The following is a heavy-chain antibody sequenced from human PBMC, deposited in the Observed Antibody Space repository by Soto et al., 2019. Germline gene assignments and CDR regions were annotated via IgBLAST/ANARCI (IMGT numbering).Heavy chain of an antibody. CDR2: INHSGST. CDR1: GGSFSGYY. Sequence: QVQLQQWGAGLLKPSETLSLTCAVYGGSFSGYYWSWIRQPPGKGLEWIGEINHSGSTNYNPSLKSRVTISVYTSKNQFSLKLSSVTAADTAVYYCARRGLYSKFDYWGQGTLVTVSS. D-gene: IGHD4-4*01. V-gene: IGHV4-34*01. CDR3: ARRGLYSKFDY. J-gene: IGHJ4*02.